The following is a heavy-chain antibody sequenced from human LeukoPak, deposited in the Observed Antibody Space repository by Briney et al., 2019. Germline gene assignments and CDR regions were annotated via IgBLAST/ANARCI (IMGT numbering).Heavy chain of an antibody. CDR2: ILHDGSND. J-gene: IGHJ4*02. CDR1: GFTFIRFG. Sequence: GRSLRLSCAASGFTFIRFGMHWVRQAPGKGLECVAVILHDGSNDYWADSVKGRFTISRDNSKNTLYLQMNSLRAEDTAVYYCARGDGSSGWGFYFDNWGQGTLVTVSS. CDR3: ARGDGSSGWGFYFDN. D-gene: IGHD3-22*01. V-gene: IGHV3-30*03.